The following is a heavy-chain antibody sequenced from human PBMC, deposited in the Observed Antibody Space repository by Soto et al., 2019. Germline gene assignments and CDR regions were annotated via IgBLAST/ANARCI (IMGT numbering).Heavy chain of an antibody. Sequence: PGGSLRLSCAASGFTFSSYAMSWVRQAPGKGLEWVSAISVSGGTVHYADSVKGRFTISRDNSKNTLYLQMNSLRAEDTAVYYCAKYYGSGSPVWGQGTLVTVSS. CDR3: AKYYGSGSPV. D-gene: IGHD3-10*01. CDR1: GFTFSSYA. V-gene: IGHV3-23*01. J-gene: IGHJ4*02. CDR2: ISVSGGTV.